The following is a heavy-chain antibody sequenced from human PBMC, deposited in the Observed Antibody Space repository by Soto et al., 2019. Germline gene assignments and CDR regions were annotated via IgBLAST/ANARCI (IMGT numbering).Heavy chain of an antibody. CDR2: ISYDGSNK. CDR1: GFTFSSYA. V-gene: IGHV3-30-3*01. CDR3: ARDRRESNTYYYDSSGYYYPGY. D-gene: IGHD3-22*01. J-gene: IGHJ4*02. Sequence: GGSLSLSCAASGFTFSSYAMHWVRQAPGKGLEWVAVISYDGSNKYYADPVKGRFTISRDNSKNTLYLQMNSLRAEDTAVYYCARDRRESNTYYYDSSGYYYPGYWGQGT.